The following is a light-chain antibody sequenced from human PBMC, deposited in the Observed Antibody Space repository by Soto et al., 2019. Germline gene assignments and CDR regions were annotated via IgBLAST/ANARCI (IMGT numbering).Light chain of an antibody. CDR2: DVS. J-gene: IGLJ2*01. CDR3: SSYTGSSTYVV. Sequence: QSVLTQPASVSGSPGQSITISCTGTSSDVGGYNYVSWYQQNPGKAPKLMIYDVSNRPSGVSNRFSGSKSGNTASLTISGLQAEDEADYYCSSYTGSSTYVVFGGGTKLTVL. V-gene: IGLV2-14*01. CDR1: SSDVGGYNY.